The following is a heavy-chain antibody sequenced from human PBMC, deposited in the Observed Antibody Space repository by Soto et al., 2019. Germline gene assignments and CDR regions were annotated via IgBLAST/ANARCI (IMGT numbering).Heavy chain of an antibody. D-gene: IGHD3-16*02. CDR3: ARRPRWPITVGGVIVTSYYFDF. V-gene: IGHV4-39*01. CDR1: GSSISSSSYY. J-gene: IGHJ4*02. Sequence: PSETLSLTCTVSGSSISSSSYYWGWIRQPPGKGLEWIGSIYYSGSTYYNPSLKSRVTISVDTSKNQFSLKLSSVTAADTAVYYCARRPRWPITVGGVIVTSYYFDFWGKGTLVTVAS. CDR2: IYYSGST.